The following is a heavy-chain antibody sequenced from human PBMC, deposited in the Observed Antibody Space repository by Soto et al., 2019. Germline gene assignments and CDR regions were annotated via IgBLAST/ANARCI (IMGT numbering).Heavy chain of an antibody. V-gene: IGHV3-33*01. CDR3: ARDFNPEQWLVHYYFDY. D-gene: IGHD6-19*01. CDR2: IWYDGSNK. CDR1: GFTFSSYG. Sequence: GGSLRLSCAASGFTFSSYGMHWVRQAPGKGLEWVAVIWYDGSNKYYADSVKGRFTISRDNSKNTLYLQMNSLRAEDTAVYYCARDFNPEQWLVHYYFDYWGQGTLVTVSS. J-gene: IGHJ4*02.